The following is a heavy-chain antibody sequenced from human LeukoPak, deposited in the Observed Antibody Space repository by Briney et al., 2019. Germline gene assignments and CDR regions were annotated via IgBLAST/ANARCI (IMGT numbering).Heavy chain of an antibody. V-gene: IGHV3-23*01. CDR3: ERYSSSWYEWFDP. CDR2: ISGSGGST. Sequence: QTGGSLRLSCAASGFTFSSYAMSWVRQAPGKGLEWVSAISGSGGSTYYADSVKGRFTISRDNSKNTLYLQMNSLRAEDTAVYYCERYSSSWYEWFDPWGQGTLVTVSS. J-gene: IGHJ5*02. CDR1: GFTFSSYA. D-gene: IGHD6-13*01.